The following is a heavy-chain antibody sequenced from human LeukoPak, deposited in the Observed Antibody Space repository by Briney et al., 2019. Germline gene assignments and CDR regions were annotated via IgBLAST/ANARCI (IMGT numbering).Heavy chain of an antibody. V-gene: IGHV5-51*01. CDR1: GSPFTSYW. Sequence: GESLKISCQGSGSPFTSYWIGWVRQLPGKGLEWMGIIYPGDSDTRYSPSFQGQVTISADKSISTAYLQWSSLKASDTAMYYCATVLSGYSYGAFDYWGQGTLVTVSS. CDR2: IYPGDSDT. CDR3: ATVLSGYSYGAFDY. J-gene: IGHJ4*02. D-gene: IGHD5-18*01.